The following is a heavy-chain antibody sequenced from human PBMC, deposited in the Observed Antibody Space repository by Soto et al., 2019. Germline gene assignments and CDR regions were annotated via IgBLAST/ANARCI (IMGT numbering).Heavy chain of an antibody. CDR3: AKVRYSSPMGYYYGMDV. Sequence: QAQLEQSGGEVKKPASSVKVSCKASRVAFNKFIVTWVRQAPGLGLEWVGGIIPVFGTANYAQKVQGRVTITADGSSSTSYMEVNNLRSEDTAVYYCAKVRYSSPMGYYYGMDVWGQGTTVTVSS. CDR1: RVAFNKFI. D-gene: IGHD2-2*01. V-gene: IGHV1-69*01. CDR2: IIPVFGTA. J-gene: IGHJ6*02.